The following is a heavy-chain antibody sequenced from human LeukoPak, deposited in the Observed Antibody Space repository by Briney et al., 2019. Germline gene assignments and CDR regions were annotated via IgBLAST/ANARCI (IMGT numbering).Heavy chain of an antibody. Sequence: GGSLRLSCAASGFIFSSFDMSWVRQAPGKGLEWVSGISGTGGATYYADSVKGRFAMSRDNSKNTLYLQMNSLRAEDTAVYYCAKASLIVVDYHYYGMDVWGQGTTVAVSS. CDR2: ISGTGGAT. J-gene: IGHJ6*02. V-gene: IGHV3-23*01. CDR1: GFIFSSFD. D-gene: IGHD3-22*01. CDR3: AKASLIVVDYHYYGMDV.